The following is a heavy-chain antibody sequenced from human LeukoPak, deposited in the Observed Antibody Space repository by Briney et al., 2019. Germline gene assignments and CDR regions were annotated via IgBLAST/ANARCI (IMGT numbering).Heavy chain of an antibody. D-gene: IGHD1-14*01. CDR1: GGSISSYY. CDR2: IYAGGTI. CDR3: ARDSRPGGFDY. Sequence: SETLSLTCTVFGGSISSYYWSWVRQTAGKGLEWIGRIYAGGTINYNPSFKSRVTMSMDTSKNQFSLKLSSVTAADTAVYYCARDSRPGGFDYWGQGTLVTVSS. V-gene: IGHV4-4*07. J-gene: IGHJ4*02.